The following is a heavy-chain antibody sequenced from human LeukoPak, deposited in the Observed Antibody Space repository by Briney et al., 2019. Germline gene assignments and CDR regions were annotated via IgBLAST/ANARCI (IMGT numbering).Heavy chain of an antibody. V-gene: IGHV3-53*01. CDR1: GFTVSSNY. J-gene: IGHJ4*02. CDR2: IFSGGST. CDR3: ARVGRSGSYSIYFDC. D-gene: IGHD1-26*01. Sequence: AGGSLRLSCPAFGFTVSSNYMSWVRQAPGKGLEWVSVIFSGGSTYYADSVKGRFTISRDNSKNTLYLQMNSLRAEDTAVYYCARVGRSGSYSIYFDCWGQGTLVTVSS.